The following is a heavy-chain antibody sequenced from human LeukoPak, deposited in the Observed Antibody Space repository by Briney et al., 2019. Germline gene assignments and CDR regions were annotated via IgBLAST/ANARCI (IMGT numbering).Heavy chain of an antibody. CDR1: GFTFSSDA. CDR3: AKGGKWDVTPFDY. CDR2: ILSDGSKT. J-gene: IGHJ4*02. V-gene: IGHV3-30*02. Sequence: GGSLRLSCAASGFTFSSDAMHWVRQAPGKGLEWVAIILSDGSKTYYPDSVRGRFTISRDNSKNTLYLQVNSLRAEDTAVYYCAKGGKWDVTPFDYWGQGTLVTVSS. D-gene: IGHD1-26*01.